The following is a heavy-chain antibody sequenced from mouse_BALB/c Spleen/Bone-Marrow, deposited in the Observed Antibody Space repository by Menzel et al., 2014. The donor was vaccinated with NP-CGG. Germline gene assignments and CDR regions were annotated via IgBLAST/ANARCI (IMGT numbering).Heavy chain of an antibody. CDR1: GFTFSSYA. Sequence: EVMLVESGGGLVKSGGSLKLSCAASGFTFSSYAMSWVRQTPEKRLEWVASIYSGGSIYYPDSVEGRFTISRDNARNILYLQMSSLRSEDTAMYYCADGDSFAYWGQGTLVTVSA. V-gene: IGHV5-6-5*01. D-gene: IGHD2-13*01. CDR3: ADGDSFAY. J-gene: IGHJ3*01. CDR2: IYSGGSI.